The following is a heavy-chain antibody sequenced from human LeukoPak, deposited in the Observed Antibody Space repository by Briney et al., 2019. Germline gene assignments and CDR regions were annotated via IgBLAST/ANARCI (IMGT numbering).Heavy chain of an antibody. CDR2: INPNSGGT. CDR1: GYTFTGYY. CDR3: ARDQGGYSGYEPPLDY. V-gene: IGHV1-2*02. J-gene: IGHJ4*02. Sequence: GASVKVSCKASGYTFTGYYMHWVRQAPGQGLEWMGWINPNSGGTNYAQKFQGRVTMTRDTSISTAYMELSRLRSDDTAVYYCARDQGGYSGYEPPLDYWGQGTLVTVSS. D-gene: IGHD5-12*01.